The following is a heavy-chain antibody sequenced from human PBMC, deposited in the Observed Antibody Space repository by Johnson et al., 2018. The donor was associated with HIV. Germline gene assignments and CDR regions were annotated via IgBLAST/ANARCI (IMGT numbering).Heavy chain of an antibody. CDR3: AKDSSTVVSDGAFDI. V-gene: IGHV3-9*01. Sequence: GSIGYADSVKGRFTISRDNAKNSLYLQMNSLRAEDTALYYCAKDSSTVVSDGAFDIWGQGTMVTVSS. CDR2: GSI. D-gene: IGHD4-23*01. J-gene: IGHJ3*02.